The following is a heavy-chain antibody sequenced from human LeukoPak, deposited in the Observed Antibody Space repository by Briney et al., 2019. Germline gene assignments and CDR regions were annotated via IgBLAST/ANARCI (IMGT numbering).Heavy chain of an antibody. D-gene: IGHD4-17*01. CDR2: INAGSGNT. V-gene: IGHV1-3*01. Sequence: GASVKVSCKASGYTFTSYAMHWVRQAPGQRLEWMGWINAGSGNTKYSQKFQGRVTITRDTSASTAYMELSSLRSEDTAVYYCARGYGDYPSPYYYYGMDVWGQGTTVTVSS. CDR1: GYTFTSYA. CDR3: ARGYGDYPSPYYYYGMDV. J-gene: IGHJ6*02.